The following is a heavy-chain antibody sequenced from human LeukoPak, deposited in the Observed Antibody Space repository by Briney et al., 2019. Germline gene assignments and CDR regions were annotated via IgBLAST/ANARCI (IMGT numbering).Heavy chain of an antibody. CDR2: INPNSGGT. Sequence: ASVKVSCKASGYTFTGYYMHWVRQAPGQGLEWMGWINPNSGGTNYAQKLQGRVTMTTDTSTSTAYMELRSLRSDDTAVYYCARELRFLEWLRAFDIWGQGTMVTVSS. V-gene: IGHV1-2*02. J-gene: IGHJ3*02. CDR1: GYTFTGYY. D-gene: IGHD3-3*01. CDR3: ARELRFLEWLRAFDI.